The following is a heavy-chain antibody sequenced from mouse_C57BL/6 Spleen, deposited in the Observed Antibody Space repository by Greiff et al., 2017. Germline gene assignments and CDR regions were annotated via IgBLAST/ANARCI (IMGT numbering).Heavy chain of an antibody. D-gene: IGHD2-5*01. V-gene: IGHV1-64*01. J-gene: IGHJ3*01. CDR1: GYTFTSYR. CDR3: ARGYYSNWFAC. Sequence: VQLQQPGAELVKPGASVKLSCKASGYTFTSYRMHWVKQRPGQGLEWIGMIHPTSGSTNYNEKSNSKATLTVAKSSRTAYMQVCSRTCEGSAVFYCARGYYSNWFACWGQVGLVSFSA. CDR2: IHPTSGST.